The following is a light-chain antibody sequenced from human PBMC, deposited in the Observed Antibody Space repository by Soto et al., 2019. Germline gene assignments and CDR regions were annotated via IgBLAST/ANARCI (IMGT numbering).Light chain of an antibody. CDR3: QRYKNWPL. Sequence: IVMTQSPDTLSVSPGERATVSCRASQSVGTNLAWYQQKPRQAPRLLIYAASTRATGIPVRFSGSGFGTEFTLTISSLQSEDFAVYYCQRYKNWPLFGQGARLEI. CDR2: AAS. CDR1: QSVGTN. J-gene: IGKJ5*01. V-gene: IGKV3-15*01.